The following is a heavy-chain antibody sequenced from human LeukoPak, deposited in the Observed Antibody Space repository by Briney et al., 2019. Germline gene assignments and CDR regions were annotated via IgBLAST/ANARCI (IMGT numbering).Heavy chain of an antibody. D-gene: IGHD2-2*03. CDR3: AKDNGYCTSTSCFLEY. Sequence: GGSLRLSCAASGFTFGSYAMSWVRQAPGKGLEWVSAISGSGDNTYYADSVKGRFTISRDNSKNTLYLQMNSLGAEDTALYYCAKDNGYCTSTSCFLEYWGQGTLVTVSS. CDR1: GFTFGSYA. CDR2: ISGSGDNT. V-gene: IGHV3-23*01. J-gene: IGHJ4*02.